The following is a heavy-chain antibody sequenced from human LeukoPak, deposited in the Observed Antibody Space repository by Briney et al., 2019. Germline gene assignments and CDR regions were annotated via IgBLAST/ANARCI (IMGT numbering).Heavy chain of an antibody. CDR3: AKDRSYYYDSSGYYPLNDAFDI. J-gene: IGHJ3*02. Sequence: PGMSLRLSCAASGFSFRSYGMHWVRQAPGKGMEWVAVISDAAKSENYADSVKGRFTISKDNSRNTLYLQMNSLRAEDTAVYYCAKDRSYYYDSSGYYPLNDAFDIWGQGTMVTVSS. V-gene: IGHV3-30*18. CDR1: GFSFRSYG. CDR2: ISDAAKSE. D-gene: IGHD3-22*01.